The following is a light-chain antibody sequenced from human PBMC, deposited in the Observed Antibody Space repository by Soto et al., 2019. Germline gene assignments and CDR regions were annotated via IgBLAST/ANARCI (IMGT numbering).Light chain of an antibody. J-gene: IGKJ5*01. CDR2: YAS. CDR1: QSVSNN. CDR3: QQYNNWPPLT. V-gene: IGKV3-15*01. Sequence: EIMMTQSPATLSVSPGERATLSCRASQSVSNNLAWYQQKPGQAPRLLIYYASTRATGVPARFSGSGSGTEFTLTISSLQSEDFALYYCQQYNNWPPLTFGQGTRLDIK.